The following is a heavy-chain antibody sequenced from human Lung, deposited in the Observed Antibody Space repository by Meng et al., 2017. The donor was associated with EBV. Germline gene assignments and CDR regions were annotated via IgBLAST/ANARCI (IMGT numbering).Heavy chain of an antibody. CDR3: ARRDTDYRWYFDL. V-gene: IGHV4-4*02. CDR2: IYHSGTT. CDR1: GGSISTTNW. Sequence: ESGPGLVTPSGTLSLTCAVSGGSISTTNWWSWVRQPPGKGLEWIGEIYHSGTTTHNPSLKSRVTISVDKSKNQFSLRLSSVTAADTAVYYCARRDTDYRWYFDLWGRGALVTVFS. J-gene: IGHJ2*01. D-gene: IGHD4-11*01.